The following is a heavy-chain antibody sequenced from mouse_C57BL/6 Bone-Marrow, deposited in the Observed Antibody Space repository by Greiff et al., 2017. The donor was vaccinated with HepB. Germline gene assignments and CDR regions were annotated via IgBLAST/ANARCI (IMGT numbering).Heavy chain of an antibody. CDR3: ARYYCGSIYGYFDV. CDR2: ISYDGSN. Sequence: EVQLQQSGPGLVKPSQSLSLTCSVTGYSITSGYYWNWIRQFPGNKLEWMGYISYDGSNNYNPSLKNRISITRDTSKNQFFLKLNSVTTEDTATYYCARYYCGSIYGYFDVWGTGTTVTVSS. V-gene: IGHV3-6*01. CDR1: GYSITSGYY. J-gene: IGHJ1*03. D-gene: IGHD1-1*01.